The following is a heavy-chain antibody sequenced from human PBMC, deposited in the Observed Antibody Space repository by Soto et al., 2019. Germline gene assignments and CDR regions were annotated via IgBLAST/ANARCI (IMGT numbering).Heavy chain of an antibody. CDR1: GFTFSSYW. Sequence: PGGSLRLSCAASGFTFSSYWMSWARQAPGKGLEWVANIKQDGSEKYYVDSVKGRFTIPRDNAKNSLYLQMNSLRAEDTAVYYYARDSNNRITIFGVVDNWFDPWGQGTLVTVSS. J-gene: IGHJ5*02. V-gene: IGHV3-7*03. D-gene: IGHD3-3*01. CDR2: IKQDGSEK. CDR3: ARDSNNRITIFGVVDNWFDP.